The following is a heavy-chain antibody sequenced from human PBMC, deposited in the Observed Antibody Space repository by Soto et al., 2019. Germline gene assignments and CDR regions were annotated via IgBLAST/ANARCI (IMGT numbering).Heavy chain of an antibody. J-gene: IGHJ6*02. D-gene: IGHD1-26*01. CDR3: ASHSGSSPEGRYYYGMDV. V-gene: IGHV1-69*12. CDR2: IIPIFGTA. CDR1: GGTFSSYA. Sequence: QVQLVQSGAEVKKPGSSVKVSCKASGGTFSSYAISWVRQAPGQGLEWMGGIIPIFGTADYAQKFQGRVTITADESTSPADMELSSLRSEDTAVYYCASHSGSSPEGRYYYGMDVWGQGTTVTVSS.